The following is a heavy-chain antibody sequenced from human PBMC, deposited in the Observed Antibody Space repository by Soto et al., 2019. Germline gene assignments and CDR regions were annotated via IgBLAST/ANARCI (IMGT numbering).Heavy chain of an antibody. CDR3: ARSIVVVTAIHDAFDL. J-gene: IGHJ3*01. Sequence: GGSLRLSCAASGFTVSSNYMSWVRQAPGKGLEWVSIIYNGGSTFYADSVKGRFTISRDNSKNTLYLQMNSLRAEDTAVYYCARSIVVVTAIHDAFDLWGQGTMVTVSS. CDR1: GFTVSSNY. D-gene: IGHD2-21*02. CDR2: IYNGGST. V-gene: IGHV3-53*01.